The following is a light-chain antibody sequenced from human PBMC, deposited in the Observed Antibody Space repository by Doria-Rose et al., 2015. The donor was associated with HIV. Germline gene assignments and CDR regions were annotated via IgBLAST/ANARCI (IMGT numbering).Light chain of an antibody. Sequence: DIRVTQFPESLGMSLGERATLNCKSNQSLLYTSKNYLAWYQQKPGQPPKLLIYWASTRQSGVPARFSGSGSGTDFTLTISSLEAEDVAVYYCQQYDDTPSCGPGTTVDIK. V-gene: IGKV4-1*01. CDR3: QQYDDTPS. CDR1: QSLLYTSKNY. J-gene: IGKJ3*01. CDR2: WAS.